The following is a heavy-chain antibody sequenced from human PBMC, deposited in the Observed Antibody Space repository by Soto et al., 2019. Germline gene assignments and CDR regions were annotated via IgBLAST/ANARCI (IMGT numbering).Heavy chain of an antibody. V-gene: IGHV3-53*04. CDR2: IYSGGST. CDR1: GFTVSSNY. Sequence: GGSLRLSCAASGFTVSSNYMSWVRQAPGKGLEWVSVIYSGGSTYYANSVKGRFTISRHNSKKTLYLQMNSVRAEDTAVYYCATGIAVAGTFGYWGQGTLVTVSS. CDR3: ATGIAVAGTFGY. J-gene: IGHJ4*02. D-gene: IGHD6-19*01.